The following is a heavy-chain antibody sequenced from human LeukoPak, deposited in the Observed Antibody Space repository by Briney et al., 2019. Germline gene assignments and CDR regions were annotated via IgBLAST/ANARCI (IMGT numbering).Heavy chain of an antibody. D-gene: IGHD4-17*01. CDR3: ARDRLDYGDYTGTFDI. CDR1: GYTFTSYD. Sequence: GASVKVSCKASGYTFTSYDINWVRQATGQGLEWMGWMNPNSGNTGYAQKFQGRVTMTRNTSISTAYMELRSLRSDDTAVYYCARDRLDYGDYTGTFDIWGQGTMVTVSS. CDR2: MNPNSGNT. J-gene: IGHJ3*02. V-gene: IGHV1-8*01.